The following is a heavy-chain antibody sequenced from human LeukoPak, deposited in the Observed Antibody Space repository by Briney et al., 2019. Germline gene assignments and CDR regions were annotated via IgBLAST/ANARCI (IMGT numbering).Heavy chain of an antibody. Sequence: GGSLRLSCAASGFTFSSYEMNWVRQAPGKGLEWVSYISSSGSTIYYADSVKGRFTISRDNAKNSLYLQMNGLRAEDTAVYYCARGFTSGSSNLDYWGQGTLVTVSS. D-gene: IGHD1-26*01. CDR3: ARGFTSGSSNLDY. CDR1: GFTFSSYE. CDR2: ISSSGSTI. J-gene: IGHJ4*02. V-gene: IGHV3-48*03.